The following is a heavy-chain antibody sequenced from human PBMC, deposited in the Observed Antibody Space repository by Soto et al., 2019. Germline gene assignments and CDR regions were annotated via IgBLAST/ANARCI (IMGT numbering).Heavy chain of an antibody. CDR2: IYHSGST. CDR1: GGSFSGYY. Sequence: SETLSLTCAVYGGSFSGYYWSWVRQPPGKGLEWIGEIYHSGSTNYNPSLKSRVTISVDKSKNQFSLKLSSVTAADTAVYYCARSSSWRSYYYYGMDVWGQGTTVTVSS. D-gene: IGHD2-2*01. CDR3: ARSSSWRSYYYYGMDV. V-gene: IGHV4-34*01. J-gene: IGHJ6*02.